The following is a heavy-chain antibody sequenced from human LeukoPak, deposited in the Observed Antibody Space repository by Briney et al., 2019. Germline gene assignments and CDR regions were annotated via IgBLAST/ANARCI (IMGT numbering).Heavy chain of an antibody. CDR1: GFPFSTYA. Sequence: AGGSLRLSCAASGFPFSTYALHWVRQAPGKGLEYVSAISGNGGSTYYANSVKGRFTISRDNSRNTVYLQMGGLRAEDMAVYYCARGHSYSYDYWGQGTLVTVSS. CDR3: ARGHSYSYDY. CDR2: ISGNGGST. V-gene: IGHV3-64*01. J-gene: IGHJ4*02. D-gene: IGHD5-18*01.